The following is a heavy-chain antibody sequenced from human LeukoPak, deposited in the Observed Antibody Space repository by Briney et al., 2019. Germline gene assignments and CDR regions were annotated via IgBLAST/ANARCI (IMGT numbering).Heavy chain of an antibody. D-gene: IGHD3-22*01. CDR2: ISGSGGST. V-gene: IGHV3-23*01. CDR1: GFTISSYG. Sequence: GGSLRLSCAASGFTISSYGMSCVRPAPGRGLEWVSAISGSGGSTYYADSVKARFTISRDNSKNPQYLQMNSLRAEVMAVYYCAKDRYSSGYYLTTYTPDYWGQGTLVTVSS. J-gene: IGHJ4*02. CDR3: AKDRYSSGYYLTTYTPDY.